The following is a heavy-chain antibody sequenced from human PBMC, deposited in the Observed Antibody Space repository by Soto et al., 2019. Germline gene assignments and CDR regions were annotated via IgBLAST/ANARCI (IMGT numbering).Heavy chain of an antibody. V-gene: IGHV3-21*01. J-gene: IGHJ5*02. Sequence: GGSLRLSCAASGFTFSSYSMNWVRQAPGKGLEWVSSISSSSSYIYYADSVKGRFTISRDNAKNSLYLQMNSLRAEDTAVYYCARDLVTIFGVVNWFDPWGQGTLVTVSS. CDR3: ARDLVTIFGVVNWFDP. D-gene: IGHD3-3*01. CDR2: ISSSSSYI. CDR1: GFTFSSYS.